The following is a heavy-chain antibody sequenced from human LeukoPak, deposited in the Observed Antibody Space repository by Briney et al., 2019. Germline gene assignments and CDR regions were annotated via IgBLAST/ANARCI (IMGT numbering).Heavy chain of an antibody. Sequence: PSETLSLTCTVYGGSISSYYWSWIRQPPGKGLEWIGYIYYSGSTNYNPSLKGRVTISVDTSKNQFSLKLRSVTAADTACHSFEGDRGDSSGYYEEGDAFDIWGQGTMVTVSS. CDR3: EGDRGDSSGYYEEGDAFDI. D-gene: IGHD3-22*01. J-gene: IGHJ3*02. CDR2: IYYSGST. CDR1: GGSISSYY. V-gene: IGHV4-59*01.